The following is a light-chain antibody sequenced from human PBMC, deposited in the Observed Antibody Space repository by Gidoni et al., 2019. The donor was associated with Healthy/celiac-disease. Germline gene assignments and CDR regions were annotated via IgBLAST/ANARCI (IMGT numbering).Light chain of an antibody. CDR1: QGISNY. Sequence: DIQLTQSPSSLSASVGDRVTITCPASQGISNYLAWYQQKPGKVPKLLIYAASTLQSGVPSRFSGSGSGTDFTLTISNLQPEDVATYYCQKYNSAPLTFGGGTKVEIK. CDR3: QKYNSAPLT. CDR2: AAS. J-gene: IGKJ4*01. V-gene: IGKV1-27*01.